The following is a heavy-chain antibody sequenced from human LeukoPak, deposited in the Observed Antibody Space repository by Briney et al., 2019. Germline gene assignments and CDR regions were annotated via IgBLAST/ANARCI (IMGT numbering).Heavy chain of an antibody. V-gene: IGHV1-2*02. Sequence: ASVKVSCKASGYTFTCYYMHWVRQAPGQGLEWMGWINPNSGGTNYAQKFQGRVTMTRDTSISTAYMELSRLRSDDTAVYYCARARSFGEAFDYWGQGTLVTVSS. D-gene: IGHD3-10*01. CDR1: GYTFTCYY. CDR3: ARARSFGEAFDY. CDR2: INPNSGGT. J-gene: IGHJ4*02.